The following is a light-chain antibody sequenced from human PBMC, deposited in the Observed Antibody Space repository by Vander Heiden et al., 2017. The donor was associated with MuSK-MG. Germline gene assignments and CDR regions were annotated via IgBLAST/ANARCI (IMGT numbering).Light chain of an antibody. CDR2: TAS. Sequence: IPMTQSPSTLSASVGDRVTITCRASQGLSSWLAWYQQKPGKAPKLLIYTASRLGSVVPRMFGSSGSRTYFLLTISRLQPDYVATYCCQQDNSPSTFGRGTKVEIK. CDR1: QGLSSW. CDR3: QQDNSPST. J-gene: IGKJ1*01. V-gene: IGKV1-5*03.